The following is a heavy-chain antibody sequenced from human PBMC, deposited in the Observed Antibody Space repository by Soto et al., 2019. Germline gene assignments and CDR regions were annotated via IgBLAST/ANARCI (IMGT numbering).Heavy chain of an antibody. CDR3: ARDQRDRYDHTSPVYWYFGLDV. V-gene: IGHV1-46*04. Sequence: QAHLVQSGAEVKKPGASVKLSCQASGYTFTTFYIHWVRQAPGQGLKWMGVLNPSGGSTIYARKLQGRVNMTTDTSTSTVYMELSSLRSEDTAVYYCARDQRDRYDHTSPVYWYFGLDVWRQGTTVNVSS. J-gene: IGHJ6*02. CDR2: LNPSGGST. CDR1: GYTFTTFY. D-gene: IGHD2-2*01.